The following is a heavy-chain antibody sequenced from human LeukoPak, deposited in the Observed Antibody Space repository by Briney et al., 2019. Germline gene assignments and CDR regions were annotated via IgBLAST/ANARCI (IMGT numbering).Heavy chain of an antibody. CDR3: ARDRATAMFDY. D-gene: IGHD5-18*01. J-gene: IGHJ4*02. Sequence: GGSLRLSCAASGFTFSSYWMHWVRQAPGKGLVWVSRINGDGGSTTYADSVKGRFTISRDNAKNTLYLQMNSLRAEDTAVYYCARDRATAMFDYWAQGTLGTVSS. V-gene: IGHV3-74*01. CDR2: INGDGGST. CDR1: GFTFSSYW.